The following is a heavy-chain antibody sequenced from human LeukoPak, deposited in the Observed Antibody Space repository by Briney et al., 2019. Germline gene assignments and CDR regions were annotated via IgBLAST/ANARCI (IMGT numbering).Heavy chain of an antibody. CDR1: GGTFSSYA. CDR2: IIPILGIA. CDR3: ARDSSSWYGAAVY. V-gene: IGHV1-69*04. J-gene: IGHJ4*02. D-gene: IGHD6-13*01. Sequence: ASVKVSCKASGGTFSSYAISWVRQAPGQGLEWMGRIIPILGIANYAQKLQGRVTMTTDTSTSTAYMELRSLRSDDTAVYYCARDSSSWYGAAVYWGQGTLVTVSS.